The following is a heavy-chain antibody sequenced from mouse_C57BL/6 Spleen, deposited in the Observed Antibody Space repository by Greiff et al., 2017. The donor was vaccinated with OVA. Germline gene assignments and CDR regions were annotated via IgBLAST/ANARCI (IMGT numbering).Heavy chain of an antibody. V-gene: IGHV1-82*01. CDR3: ASIYYGFYYAMDY. Sequence: VQLQQSGPELVKPGASVKISCKASGYAFSSSWMNWVKQRPGKGLEWIGRIYPGDGDTNYNGKFKGKATLTADKSSSTAYMQLSSLTSEDSAVYFCASIYYGFYYAMDYWGQGTSVTVSS. D-gene: IGHD2-2*01. CDR1: GYAFSSSW. CDR2: IYPGDGDT. J-gene: IGHJ4*01.